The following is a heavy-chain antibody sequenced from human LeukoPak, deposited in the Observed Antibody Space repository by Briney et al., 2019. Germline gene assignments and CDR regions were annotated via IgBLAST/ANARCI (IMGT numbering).Heavy chain of an antibody. Sequence: GRSLRLSCAASGFTFSSYAMHWVRQAPGKGLEWVAVISYDGSNKYYADSVKGRFTISRDNSKNTLYLQVNSLRAEDTAVYYCARGPLLDSSGYPIDYWGQGTLVTVSS. CDR3: ARGPLLDSSGYPIDY. J-gene: IGHJ4*02. CDR2: ISYDGSNK. CDR1: GFTFSSYA. D-gene: IGHD3-22*01. V-gene: IGHV3-30-3*01.